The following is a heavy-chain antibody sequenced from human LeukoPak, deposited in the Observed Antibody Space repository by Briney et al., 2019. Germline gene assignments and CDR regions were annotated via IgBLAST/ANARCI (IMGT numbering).Heavy chain of an antibody. V-gene: IGHV3-21*01. CDR2: ISSCSYI. CDR1: GFTFSSYS. J-gene: IGHJ4*02. Sequence: PGGSLRLSCAASGFTFSSYSMNWVRQAPGKGLEWVSSISSCSYIYYADPVKGRFTISRDNAKNSLYLQMNSLRAEDTAVYYCASFIAAAGFDYWGQGTLVTVSS. CDR3: ASFIAAAGFDY. D-gene: IGHD6-13*01.